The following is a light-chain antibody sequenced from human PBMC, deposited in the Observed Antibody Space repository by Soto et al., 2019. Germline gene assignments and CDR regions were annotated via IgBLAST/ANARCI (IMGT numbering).Light chain of an antibody. CDR1: QGISSY. CDR2: AAS. J-gene: IGKJ4*01. Sequence: DIQLTQSPSFLSASVGDRVTITCRASQGISSYLAWYQQKPGKAPRLLIYAASTLQSGVPSRFSGSGSGTEFTLTISSLQPEDIATSYSQQLNSYPLAFRGGTKVHIK. V-gene: IGKV1-9*01. CDR3: QQLNSYPLA.